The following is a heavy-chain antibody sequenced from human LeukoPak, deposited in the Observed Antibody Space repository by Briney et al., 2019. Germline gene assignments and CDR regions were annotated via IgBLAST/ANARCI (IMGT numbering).Heavy chain of an antibody. CDR3: ARGKGGISMILMIATAVEFYFDS. CDR2: INHSGNT. CDR1: GGSFSDYD. D-gene: IGHD3-22*01. V-gene: IGHV4-34*01. Sequence: SETLSLTCAVYGGSFSDYDWTWIRQPPGKGLEWIGEINHSGNTKCNPSLKSRVTISLDTSKNQFSLNLNSVTAADTAVYYCARGKGGISMILMIATAVEFYFDSWGQGTLVTVSS. J-gene: IGHJ4*02.